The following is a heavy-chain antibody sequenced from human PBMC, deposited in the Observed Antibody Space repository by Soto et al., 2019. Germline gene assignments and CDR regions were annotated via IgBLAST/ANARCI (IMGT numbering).Heavy chain of an antibody. Sequence: QVQLVQSGAEVKKPGASVTLSCKASGYTFANYGMHWVRQAPGQRLEWMAWINTGNGDTKYSQKLQGRVTVTRDTSARKVDMDLSRLRSEDTAIYFCAKGGSIGWYIDYWGQGTLVTVSS. CDR3: AKGGSIGWYIDY. CDR2: INTGNGDT. D-gene: IGHD6-19*01. J-gene: IGHJ4*02. V-gene: IGHV1-3*04. CDR1: GYTFANYG.